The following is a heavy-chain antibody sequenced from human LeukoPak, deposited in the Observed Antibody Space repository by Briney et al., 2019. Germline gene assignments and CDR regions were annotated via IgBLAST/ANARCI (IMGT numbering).Heavy chain of an antibody. D-gene: IGHD3-22*01. Sequence: SETLSLTCSVSGGSISSGGYWWTWLRQHPVKGLEWTGYIYYSGSTSYNPSLKSRVTISVDTSKNQFSLKLNSVTAADTAVYYCARDRHDSSGIHTLDYWGQGTLVTVSS. CDR1: GGSISSGGYW. CDR3: ARDRHDSSGIHTLDY. J-gene: IGHJ4*02. V-gene: IGHV4-31*03. CDR2: IYYSGST.